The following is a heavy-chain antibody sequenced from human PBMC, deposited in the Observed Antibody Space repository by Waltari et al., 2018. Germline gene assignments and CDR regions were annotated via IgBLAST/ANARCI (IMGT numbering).Heavy chain of an antibody. CDR2: INRGGNI. D-gene: IGHD1-26*01. CDR3: ARAEQGGSAVGPDFQH. Sequence: QVHIPQWGAGLLKPSETLSLPCAVFGGPFSGYSWAWLRQPPGKGPEWIGEINRGGNINLNPSLKSRVIMSVDTSKNQVFLKLTSVTAADTAVYYCARAEQGGSAVGPDFQHWGQGTLVTVSS. J-gene: IGHJ1*01. V-gene: IGHV4-34*01. CDR1: GGPFSGYS.